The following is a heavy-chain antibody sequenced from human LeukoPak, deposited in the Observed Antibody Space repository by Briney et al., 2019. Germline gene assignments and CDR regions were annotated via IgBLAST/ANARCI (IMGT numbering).Heavy chain of an antibody. CDR1: GGSFSGYY. V-gene: IGHV4-34*01. CDR2: INHSGST. D-gene: IGHD3-10*01. Sequence: SETLSLTCAVYGGSFSGYYWNWIRQPPGEGLERIGEINHSGSTNYNSSLKSRVTISVDTSKNQFSLKLSSVTAADTAVYYCARWNYMVRGVLDYWGQGTLVTVSS. CDR3: ARWNYMVRGVLDY. J-gene: IGHJ4*02.